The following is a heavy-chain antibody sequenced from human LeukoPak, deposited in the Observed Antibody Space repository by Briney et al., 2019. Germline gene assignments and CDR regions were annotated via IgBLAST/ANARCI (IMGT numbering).Heavy chain of an antibody. CDR1: GGSISSYY. D-gene: IGHD2-2*02. CDR3: ARGRPIVVVPAAIGPPFGY. J-gene: IGHJ4*02. V-gene: IGHV4-59*12. CDR2: IYYSGST. Sequence: SETLSLTCTVSGGSISSYYWSWIRQPPGKGLEWIGYIYYSGSTNYNPSLKSRVTISVDTSKNQFSLKLSSVTAAGTAVYYCARGRPIVVVPAAIGPPFGYWGQGTLVTVSS.